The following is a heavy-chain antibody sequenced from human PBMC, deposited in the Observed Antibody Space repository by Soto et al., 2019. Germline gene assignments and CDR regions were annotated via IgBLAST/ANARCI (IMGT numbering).Heavy chain of an antibody. CDR1: GFNFSRYD. CDR2: VGTAGDT. CDR3: ARSKSLFYDYIWGSYRYDAFDI. Sequence: PGGSLRRSCAACGFNFSRYDMHWVRQATGKGLEWVSAVGTAGDTYYQGSVKGRFTISRENAKNSLYLQMNSLRAGDTAVYYCARSKSLFYDYIWGSYRYDAFDIWGQGTMVTVSS. D-gene: IGHD3-16*02. J-gene: IGHJ3*02. V-gene: IGHV3-13*01.